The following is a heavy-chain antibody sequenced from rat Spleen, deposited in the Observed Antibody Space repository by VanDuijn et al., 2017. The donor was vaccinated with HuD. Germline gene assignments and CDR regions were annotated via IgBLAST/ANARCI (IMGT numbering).Heavy chain of an antibody. D-gene: IGHD1-1*01. CDR3: TRESPYYFSAYYFDY. CDR2: ISTGGNT. V-gene: IGHV2S12*01. J-gene: IGHJ2*01. CDR1: GFSLTSNG. Sequence: QVHLKESGPGLVQSSQTLSLTCTVSGFSLTSNGVSWVRQPPGEGLEWIAAISTGGNTYYNSALSSRLSISRDTSKSQVFLKMNSLQTEDTAIYYCTRESPYYFSAYYFDYWGQGVMVTVSS.